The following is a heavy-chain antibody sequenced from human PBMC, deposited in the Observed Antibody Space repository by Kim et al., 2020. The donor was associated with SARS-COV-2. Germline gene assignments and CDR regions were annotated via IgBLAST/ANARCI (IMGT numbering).Heavy chain of an antibody. CDR2: INSDGTNI. J-gene: IGHJ5*02. Sequence: GGSLRLSCAASGFTVSGYWMNWVRQAPGKGLVWVSRINSDGTNIKYADSMKGRFTISRDNAKNTVYLQMNSLRAEDTATYYCARSSETRTTGALDPWGQGTLVTVSS. D-gene: IGHD1-1*01. CDR3: ARSSETRTTGALDP. CDR1: GFTVSGYW. V-gene: IGHV3-74*03.